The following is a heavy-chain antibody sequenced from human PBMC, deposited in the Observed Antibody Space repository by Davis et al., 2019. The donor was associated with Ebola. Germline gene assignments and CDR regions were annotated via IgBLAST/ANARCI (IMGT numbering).Heavy chain of an antibody. Sequence: GESLKISCAASGFTFSSYSMNWVRQAPGKGLEWVSYISSSSSTIYYADSVKGRFTISRDNAKNSLYLQMNSLRDEDTAVYYCAREGYYYDSSGYVDYWGQGTLVTVSS. J-gene: IGHJ4*02. CDR3: AREGYYYDSSGYVDY. D-gene: IGHD3-22*01. CDR1: GFTFSSYS. V-gene: IGHV3-48*02. CDR2: ISSSSSTI.